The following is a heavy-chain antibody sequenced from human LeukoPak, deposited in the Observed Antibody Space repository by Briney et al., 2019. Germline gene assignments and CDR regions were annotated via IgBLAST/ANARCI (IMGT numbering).Heavy chain of an antibody. D-gene: IGHD3-22*01. CDR2: ISSSGSTL. CDR3: ARYYDSSGYYPHFDY. V-gene: IGHV3-11*01. Sequence: TGGSLRLSCAASGFTFSDYYMSWIRQAPGKGLEWVSYISSSGSTLYYADSVKGRFTISRDNAKNSLYLQMNSLRAEDTAVYYCARYYDSSGYYPHFDYWGQGTLVTVSS. J-gene: IGHJ4*02. CDR1: GFTFSDYY.